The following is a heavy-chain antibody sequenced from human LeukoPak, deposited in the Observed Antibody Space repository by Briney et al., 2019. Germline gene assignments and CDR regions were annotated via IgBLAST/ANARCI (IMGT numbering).Heavy chain of an antibody. CDR3: SRSGPYSYMAV. Sequence: SETLSLTCTVSGGSMSSFYRSWIRHPHGQGLEWNGDIYTSGSTNTNHSFRSRVTISVDTSEKKFSLKLTSVTAGDTIVYYCSRSGPYSYMAVWGKGTSVTVSS. CDR2: IYTSGST. CDR1: GGSMSSFY. J-gene: IGHJ6*03. V-gene: IGHV4-4*09.